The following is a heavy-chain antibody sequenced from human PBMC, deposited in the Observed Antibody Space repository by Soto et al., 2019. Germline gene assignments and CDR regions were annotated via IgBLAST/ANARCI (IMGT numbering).Heavy chain of an antibody. CDR1: GGTFSSSA. V-gene: IGHV1-69*05. CDR3: ARDNDRRQLGRNYYDILDV. Sequence: QVQLVQSGAEMKEPGSSVKVSCKTSGGTFSSSAISWLRQAPGQGLEWMGGIIPLFRTPDYAQKFQGRVTNATDRSTSTAYMPLSRPRSVDATVYYCARDNDRRQLGRNYYDILDVWCQATTITVSS. CDR2: IIPLFRTP. D-gene: IGHD1-1*01. J-gene: IGHJ6*02.